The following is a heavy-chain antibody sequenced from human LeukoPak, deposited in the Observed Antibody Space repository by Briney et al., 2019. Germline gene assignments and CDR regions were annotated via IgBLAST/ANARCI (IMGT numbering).Heavy chain of an antibody. CDR2: ISSKVYGGTT. D-gene: IGHD3-10*01. CDR3: TRVNVLLWFGELFFDY. V-gene: IGHV3-49*04. J-gene: IGHJ4*02. CDR1: GFTPGVYA. Sequence: RSPRLSCTASGFTPGVYAMSAGRHAPRKGQEWVGFISSKVYGGTTEHAASVKGGFSISRYDPKSIAYLQMNSLKTEDTAVYYCTRVNVLLWFGELFFDYWSQGTLVTVSS.